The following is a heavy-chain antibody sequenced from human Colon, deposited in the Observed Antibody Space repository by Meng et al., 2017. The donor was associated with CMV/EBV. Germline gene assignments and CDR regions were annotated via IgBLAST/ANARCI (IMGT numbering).Heavy chain of an antibody. CDR2: TRYDGNFE. V-gene: IGHV3-30*02. D-gene: IGHD5-24*01. CDR1: GFILSLYD. Sequence: GSLRLSCGTSGFILSLYDIHWVRQAPGKGLEWVAYTRYDGNFESYVDSVKGRYTISRDKSKSTVYLQMKSLRGEDTAVYYCVKGREGHNSYSFDLWGQGTPVTVSS. J-gene: IGHJ4*02. CDR3: VKGREGHNSYSFDL.